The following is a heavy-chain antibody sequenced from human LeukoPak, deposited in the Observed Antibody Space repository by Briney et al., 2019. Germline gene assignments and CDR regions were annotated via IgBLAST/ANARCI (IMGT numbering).Heavy chain of an antibody. CDR1: GVSISSTSYY. Sequence: SETLSLTCTVSGVSISSTSYYWGWIRQPPGKGLEWIGSIYYSGRTYYNPSLKSRVTTSVDTSKNQFSLKLSSVTAADTAVYYCARHKDYYYSYMDVWGKGTTVTISS. J-gene: IGHJ6*03. CDR3: ARHKDYYYSYMDV. CDR2: IYYSGRT. V-gene: IGHV4-39*01.